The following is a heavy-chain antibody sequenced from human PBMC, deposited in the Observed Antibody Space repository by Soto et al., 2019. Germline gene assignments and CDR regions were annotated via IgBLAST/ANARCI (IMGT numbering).Heavy chain of an antibody. J-gene: IGHJ3*01. CDR1: GGSLNNYN. Sequence: LSLTCTVSGGSLNNYNWNWIRQSAGTGLEWIGRIYSSGKTYYNPSLKSRVTLSLGMLSNQISLKVTSVTAADTAMYYCARERTYQMFGDDALDFWGLGTMVTVSS. D-gene: IGHD2-2*01. V-gene: IGHV4-4*07. CDR3: ARERTYQMFGDDALDF. CDR2: IYSSGKT.